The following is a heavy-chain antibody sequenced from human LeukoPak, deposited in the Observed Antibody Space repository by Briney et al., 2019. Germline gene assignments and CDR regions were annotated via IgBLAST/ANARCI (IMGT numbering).Heavy chain of an antibody. CDR2: INPNSGGT. CDR3: ARDGVKQESGYDFGLENY. D-gene: IGHD5-12*01. J-gene: IGHJ4*02. CDR1: GYTFTGYY. V-gene: IGHV1-2*02. Sequence: GASVKVSCKASGYTFTGYYMHWVRQAPGQGLEWMGWINPNSGGTNYAQKFQGRVTMTRDTSISTAYMELSRLRSDDTAVYYCARDGVKQESGYDFGLENYWGQGTLVTVSS.